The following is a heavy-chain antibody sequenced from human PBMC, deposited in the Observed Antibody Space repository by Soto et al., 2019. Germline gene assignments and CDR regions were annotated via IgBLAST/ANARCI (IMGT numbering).Heavy chain of an antibody. CDR1: GDSMSGYY. D-gene: IGHD6-13*01. V-gene: IGHV4-59*01. Sequence: TSETLSLTCTVSGDSMSGYYWSWIRQPPGKGLEWIGHVFYSGSTYYNPSLKSRVAISVDTSKNQFSLKLNSVTAADTAVYYCARGYSTSWTYCFDYWGQGIMVTVSS. J-gene: IGHJ4*02. CDR2: VFYSGST. CDR3: ARGYSTSWTYCFDY.